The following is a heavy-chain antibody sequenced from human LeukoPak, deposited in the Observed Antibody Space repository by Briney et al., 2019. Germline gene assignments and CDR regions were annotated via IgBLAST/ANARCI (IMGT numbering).Heavy chain of an antibody. CDR2: ISSSSSYI. CDR3: ARGSSLYGMDV. CDR1: GFTFSSYS. Sequence: GGSLRLSCAASGFTFSSYSMNWVRQAPGKGLEWVSSISSSSSYIYYADSVKGRFTISRDNAKNSLYLQMNSLRAEDTAVYYCARGSSLYGMDVWGQGTTVTVSS. V-gene: IGHV3-21*04. J-gene: IGHJ6*02.